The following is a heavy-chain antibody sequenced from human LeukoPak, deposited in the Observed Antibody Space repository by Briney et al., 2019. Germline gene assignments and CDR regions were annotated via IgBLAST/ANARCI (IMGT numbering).Heavy chain of an antibody. Sequence: GASVKVSCTASGYTFTSYGISWVRQAPGHGLEWMGWISAYNGNTNYAQKLQGRVTMTTDTSTSTAYMELRSLRSDDTAVYYCARDPYYYDSSGYYGNYFDYWGQGTLVTVSS. CDR2: ISAYNGNT. CDR1: GYTFTSYG. CDR3: ARDPYYYDSSGYYGNYFDY. J-gene: IGHJ4*02. V-gene: IGHV1-18*01. D-gene: IGHD3-22*01.